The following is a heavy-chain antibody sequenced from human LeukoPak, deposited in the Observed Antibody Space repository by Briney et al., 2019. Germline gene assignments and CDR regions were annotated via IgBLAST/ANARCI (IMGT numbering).Heavy chain of an antibody. V-gene: IGHV1-24*01. Sequence: ASVKVSCKVSGHSLTELSMHWVRQAPGKGLEWMGGFDPEDGEKIYAQKFQGRVTMTEDTSTDTAYMDLSSLRSEDTAVYYCAHIGEMTTVVTSDQWGQGTLVTVSS. CDR1: GHSLTELS. J-gene: IGHJ4*02. CDR2: FDPEDGEK. CDR3: AHIGEMTTVVTSDQ. D-gene: IGHD4-23*01.